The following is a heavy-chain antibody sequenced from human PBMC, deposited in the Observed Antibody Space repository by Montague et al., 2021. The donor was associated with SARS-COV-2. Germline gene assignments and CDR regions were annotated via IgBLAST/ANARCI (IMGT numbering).Heavy chain of an antibody. D-gene: IGHD3-3*01. CDR3: ARHSGCGTIFGVVIIFDAFDI. V-gene: IGHV4-39*01. CDR2: IYYSGST. J-gene: IGHJ3*02. Sequence: SETLSLTCTVSGGSISSSNYYWGWIRQPPGKGLEWIGSIYYSGSTYYTPSLKSRVTISVDTSKNQFSLRLSSVTAADTAVYYCARHSGCGTIFGVVIIFDAFDIWGQGTMVTVSS. CDR1: GGSISSSNYY.